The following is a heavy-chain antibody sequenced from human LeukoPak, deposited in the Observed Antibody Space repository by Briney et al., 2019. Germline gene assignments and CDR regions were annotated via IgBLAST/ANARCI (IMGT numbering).Heavy chain of an antibody. Sequence: GRSLRLSCVTSGFTFSSYAFHWVRQAPGKGLEWVATMSFDVNNKYYADSVRGRFTISRDNSKNTLYLQMNSLGAEDTAVYSCARGYCTSSSCYNDYWGQGTLATVSS. CDR2: MSFDVNNK. D-gene: IGHD2-2*02. V-gene: IGHV3-30*04. J-gene: IGHJ4*02. CDR3: ARGYCTSSSCYNDY. CDR1: GFTFSSYA.